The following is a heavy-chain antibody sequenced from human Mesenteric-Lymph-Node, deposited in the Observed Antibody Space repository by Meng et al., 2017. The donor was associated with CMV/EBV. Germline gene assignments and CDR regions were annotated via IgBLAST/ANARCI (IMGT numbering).Heavy chain of an antibody. J-gene: IGHJ4*02. CDR1: GWSFIGSS. D-gene: IGHD2-2*01. V-gene: IGHV4-34*01. CDR2: INHSGST. Sequence: VSGWSFIGSSWSWIRQPPGKGLEWFGEINHSGSTNYNPSLKSRVTISVDTSKNPFSLKLSSVTAADTAVYYCARQPCSSTSCPIDYWGQGTLVTVSS. CDR3: ARQPCSSTSCPIDY.